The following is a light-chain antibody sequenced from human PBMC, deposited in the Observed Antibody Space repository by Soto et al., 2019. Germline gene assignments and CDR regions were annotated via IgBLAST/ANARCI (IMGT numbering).Light chain of an antibody. J-gene: IGKJ2*01. Sequence: EIVMTQSPATLSVSPGERVTLSCRASQSVSSNLAWYQQKPGQAPRLLIYGASTRATGVPGRFSGSGSGTEFTLTISSLQPEDFAVYYCQQDNDWPPYTFGQGTKVDIK. V-gene: IGKV3-15*01. CDR3: QQDNDWPPYT. CDR1: QSVSSN. CDR2: GAS.